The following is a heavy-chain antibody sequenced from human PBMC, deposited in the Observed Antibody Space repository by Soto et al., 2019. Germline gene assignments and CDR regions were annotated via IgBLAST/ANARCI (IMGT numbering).Heavy chain of an antibody. Sequence: PSETLSLTCTVSGGSISSYYWSWIRQPPGKGLEWIGYIYYSGSTYYNPSLKSRVTISVDTSKNQFSLKLSSVTAADTAVYYCARVQWLAIFDYWGQGTLVTVSS. V-gene: IGHV4-59*08. CDR2: IYYSGST. J-gene: IGHJ4*02. CDR1: GGSISSYY. D-gene: IGHD6-19*01. CDR3: ARVQWLAIFDY.